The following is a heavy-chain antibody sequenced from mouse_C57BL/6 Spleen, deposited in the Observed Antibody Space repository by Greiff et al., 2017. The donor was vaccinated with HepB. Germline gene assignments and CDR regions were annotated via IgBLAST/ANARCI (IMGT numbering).Heavy chain of an antibody. V-gene: IGHV2-6-1*01. CDR1: GFSLTSYG. CDR3: ARHSYDGYYLYFDY. CDR2: IWSDGST. J-gene: IGHJ2*01. D-gene: IGHD2-3*01. Sequence: QVQLKQSGPGLVAPSQSLSITCTVSGFSLTSYGVHWVRQPPGKGLEWLVVIWSDGSTTYNSALKSRLSISKDNSKSQVFLKMNSLQTDDTAMYYCARHSYDGYYLYFDYWGQGTTLTVSS.